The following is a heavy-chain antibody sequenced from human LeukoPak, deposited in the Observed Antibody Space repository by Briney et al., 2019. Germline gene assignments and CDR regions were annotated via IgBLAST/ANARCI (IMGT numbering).Heavy chain of an antibody. D-gene: IGHD6-19*01. CDR3: ARKDSSGWFDY. CDR2: MSPNSGNT. CDR1: GYTFTSYD. Sequence: ASVKVSCKASGYTFTSYDINWMRQATGQGLEWMGWMSPNSGNTGYAQKFQGRVTMTRDTSTSTVYMELSSLRSEDTAVYYCARKDSSGWFDYWGQGTLVTVSS. V-gene: IGHV1-8*01. J-gene: IGHJ4*02.